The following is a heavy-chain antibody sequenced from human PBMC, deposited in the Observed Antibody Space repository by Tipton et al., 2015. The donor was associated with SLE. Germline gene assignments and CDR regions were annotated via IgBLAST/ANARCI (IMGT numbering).Heavy chain of an antibody. CDR1: GGSISSGNYY. J-gene: IGHJ4*02. D-gene: IGHD3-22*01. Sequence: TLSLTCTVSGGSISSGNYYWSWIRQPAGKGLEWIGRIYSSGSTNYNPSLKSRVTISVDTSKNQFSLKLNSVTAADTALYYCAAYYYDTSGVFDFWGQGTLVTVSS. CDR2: IYSSGST. CDR3: AAYYYDTSGVFDF. V-gene: IGHV4-61*02.